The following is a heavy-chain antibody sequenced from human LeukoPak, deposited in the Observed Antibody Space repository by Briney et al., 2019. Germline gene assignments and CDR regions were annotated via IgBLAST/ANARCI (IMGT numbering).Heavy chain of an antibody. V-gene: IGHV1-2*02. Sequence: VASVKVSCKASGYTFAGYYVCWVRQAPGQGLEWMGWINPNSGGTKYAQKFQGRVTMTRDTSINTAYMELSSLRSEDTAVYYCARGMQVNYYDSSGYYYIGNWFDPWGQGTVVTVSS. CDR1: GYTFAGYY. J-gene: IGHJ5*02. D-gene: IGHD3-22*01. CDR2: INPNSGGT. CDR3: ARGMQVNYYDSSGYYYIGNWFDP.